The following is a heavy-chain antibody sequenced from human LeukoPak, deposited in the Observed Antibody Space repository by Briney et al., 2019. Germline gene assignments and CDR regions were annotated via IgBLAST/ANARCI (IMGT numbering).Heavy chain of an antibody. CDR2: IRYDGSNK. Sequence: GGSLRLSCAASGFTFSSYSMNWVRQAPGKGLEWVAFIRYDGSNKYYADSVKGRFTISRDNSKNTLYLQMNSLRAEDTAVYYCARGGPPYDFWSGPRFDYWGQGTLVTVSS. D-gene: IGHD3-3*01. CDR1: GFTFSSYS. CDR3: ARGGPPYDFWSGPRFDY. J-gene: IGHJ4*02. V-gene: IGHV3-30*02.